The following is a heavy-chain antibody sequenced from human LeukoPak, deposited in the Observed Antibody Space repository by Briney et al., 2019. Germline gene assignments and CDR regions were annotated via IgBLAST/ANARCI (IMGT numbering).Heavy chain of an antibody. CDR1: GFTLSSYE. V-gene: IGHV3-48*03. Sequence: GGSLRLSCAASGFTLSSYEMDWVRQAPGKGLEWVSYISSSGSTIYYADSVKGRFTISRDNAKNSLYLQMNSLRAEDPAVYYSARVRGYCSGSSCYCDYWGQVPLVTVSS. J-gene: IGHJ4*02. D-gene: IGHD2-15*01. CDR3: ARVRGYCSGSSCYCDY. CDR2: ISSSGSTI.